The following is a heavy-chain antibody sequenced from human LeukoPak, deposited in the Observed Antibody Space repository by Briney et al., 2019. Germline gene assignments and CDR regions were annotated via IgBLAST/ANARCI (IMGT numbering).Heavy chain of an antibody. J-gene: IGHJ6*03. CDR1: GFTFSSYW. V-gene: IGHV3-7*01. CDR3: ARDGVDYGDYVDYYYHMDV. CDR2: IKQDESEK. D-gene: IGHD4-17*01. Sequence: GGSLRLSCAASGFTFSSYWMSWVRQAPGKGLEWVANIKQDESEKYYVDSVKGRFTISRDNAKNSLYLQMNSLRAEDTAVYYCARDGVDYGDYVDYYYHMDVWGKGTTVTVSS.